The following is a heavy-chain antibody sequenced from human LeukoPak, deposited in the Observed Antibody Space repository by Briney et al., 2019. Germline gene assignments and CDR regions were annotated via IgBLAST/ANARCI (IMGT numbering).Heavy chain of an antibody. CDR2: ISGSGGST. D-gene: IGHD3/OR15-3a*01. Sequence: AGGSLRLSCAASGFTFSSYAMSWVRQAPGKGLEWVSAISGSGGSTYYADSVKGRFTISRDNSKNTLCLQMNSLRAEDTAVYYCAKIMFSGYYFDYWGQGTLVTVSS. CDR3: AKIMFSGYYFDY. V-gene: IGHV3-23*01. J-gene: IGHJ4*02. CDR1: GFTFSSYA.